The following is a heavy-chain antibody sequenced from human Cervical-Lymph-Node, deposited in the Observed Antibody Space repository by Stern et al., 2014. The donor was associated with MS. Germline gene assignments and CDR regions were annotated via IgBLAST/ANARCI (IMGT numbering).Heavy chain of an antibody. CDR2: INPSGGST. CDR1: GYTFTSYY. CDR3: ARPSQIAAAGTAAFQH. J-gene: IGHJ1*01. Sequence: DQLVESGAEVKKPGASVKVSCKASGYTFTSYYMHWVRQAPGQGLEWMGIINPSGGSTSYAQKFQGRVTMTRDTSTSTVYMELSSLRSEDTAVYYCARPSQIAAAGTAAFQHWGQGTLVTVSS. D-gene: IGHD6-13*01. V-gene: IGHV1-46*01.